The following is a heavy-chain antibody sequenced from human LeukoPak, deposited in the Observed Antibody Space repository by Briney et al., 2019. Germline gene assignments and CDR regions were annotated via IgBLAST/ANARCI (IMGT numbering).Heavy chain of an antibody. CDR1: GFPFSNYW. CDR3: ARTSASGRYPGDWFDP. Sequence: GGSLRLSCTASGFPFSNYWMHWVRQGPGKGLEWVSRIYTDGSTTTYADSVKGRFTISRDNAKNTLYLQMSSLRAEDTAVYYCARTSASGRYPGDWFDPWGQGTLVTVSS. D-gene: IGHD6-19*01. CDR2: IYTDGSTT. J-gene: IGHJ5*02. V-gene: IGHV3-74*01.